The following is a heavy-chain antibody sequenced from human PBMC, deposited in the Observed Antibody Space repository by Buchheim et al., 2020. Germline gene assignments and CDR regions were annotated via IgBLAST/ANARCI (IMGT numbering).Heavy chain of an antibody. CDR2: IRYDGSNK. Sequence: QVQLVESGGGVVQPGRSLRLSCAASGFTFSSYGMHWVRQAPGMGLEWVAFIRYDGSNKYYADSVKGRFTISRDNSKNTLYLQRNSLRAEDTAVYYCAKAWRRYYGMDVWGQGT. CDR1: GFTFSSYG. CDR3: AKAWRRYYGMDV. J-gene: IGHJ6*02. V-gene: IGHV3-30*02.